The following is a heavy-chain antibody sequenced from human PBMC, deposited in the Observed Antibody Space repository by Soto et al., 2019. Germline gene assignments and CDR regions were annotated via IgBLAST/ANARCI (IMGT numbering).Heavy chain of an antibody. CDR2: IIPIFGTA. CDR3: ARSLGPIAVADYYYYGMDV. V-gene: IGHV1-69*13. D-gene: IGHD6-19*01. J-gene: IGHJ6*02. Sequence: SVKVSCKASGGTLSSYAISWVRQAPGQGLEWMGGIIPIFGTANYAQKFQGRVTITADESTSTAYMELISLISEDTAVYYCARSLGPIAVADYYYYGMDVWGQGTTVTVSS. CDR1: GGTLSSYA.